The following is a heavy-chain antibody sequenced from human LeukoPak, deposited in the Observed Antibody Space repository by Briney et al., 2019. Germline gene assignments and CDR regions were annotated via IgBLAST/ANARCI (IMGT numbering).Heavy chain of an antibody. D-gene: IGHD6-13*01. V-gene: IGHV1-2*06. CDR3: AVGYSSSWYDAFDI. J-gene: IGHJ3*02. Sequence: ASVKVSCKASGYTFISYGISWVRHAPGQGLEWMGRINPNSGGTNYAQKFQGRVTMTRDTSISTAYMELSRLRSDDTAVYYCAVGYSSSWYDAFDIWGQGTMVTVSS. CDR1: GYTFISYG. CDR2: INPNSGGT.